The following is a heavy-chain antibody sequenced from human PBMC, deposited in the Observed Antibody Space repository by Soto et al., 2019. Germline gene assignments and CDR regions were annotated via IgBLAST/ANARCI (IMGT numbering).Heavy chain of an antibody. J-gene: IGHJ2*01. Sequence: EVQLVESGGGLVQPGRSLRLSCAASGFTFDDYAMHWVRQAPGKGLEWVSGISWNSGSIGYADSVKGRFTISIDNAKNSLYLQMNSLRAEDTALYYCAKDKGVAGTIRYFDLWGRGTLVTVSS. CDR1: GFTFDDYA. D-gene: IGHD6-19*01. CDR2: ISWNSGSI. CDR3: AKDKGVAGTIRYFDL. V-gene: IGHV3-9*01.